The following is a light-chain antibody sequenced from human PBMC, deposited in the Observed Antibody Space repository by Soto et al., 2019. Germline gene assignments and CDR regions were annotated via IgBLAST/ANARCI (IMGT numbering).Light chain of an antibody. CDR2: GAS. CDR3: QQYGSSPSI. Sequence: EHVLTQAPGTLSLSPGERATICCRDSQSVRNSYLAWYKQKPGQAPRLLIYGASGRATGIPDRFSGSGSGRDFTLTISRIEPEEFAVYYCQQYGSSPSIFGQGTKLEI. J-gene: IGKJ2*01. V-gene: IGKV3-20*01. CDR1: QSVRNSY.